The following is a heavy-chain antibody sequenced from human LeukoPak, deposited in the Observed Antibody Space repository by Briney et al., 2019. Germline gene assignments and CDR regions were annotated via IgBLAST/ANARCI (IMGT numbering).Heavy chain of an antibody. CDR3: ARGVGAIINPFDY. CDR2: ISSSSSYI. D-gene: IGHD1-26*01. CDR1: GFTFSSYS. Sequence: GGSLRLSCAASGFTFSSYSMNSVRQAPGKGLEWVSSISSSSSYIYYADSVKGRFTISRDNAKNSVYLQMNSLRAEDTAVYYCARGVGAIINPFDYWGQGTLVTVSS. V-gene: IGHV3-21*01. J-gene: IGHJ4*02.